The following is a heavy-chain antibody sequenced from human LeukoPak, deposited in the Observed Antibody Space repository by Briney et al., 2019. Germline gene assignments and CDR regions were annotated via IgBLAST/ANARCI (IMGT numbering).Heavy chain of an antibody. CDR2: INHSGST. Sequence: PSETLSLTCAVYGGSFSGYYWSWIRQPPGKGLEWIGEINHSGSTNYNPSLKSRVTISVDTSKNQFSLKLSSVTAADTAVYYCARGRSFWQLPFDPWGQGTLVTVSS. CDR3: ARGRSFWQLPFDP. V-gene: IGHV4-34*01. D-gene: IGHD6-6*01. J-gene: IGHJ5*02. CDR1: GGSFSGYY.